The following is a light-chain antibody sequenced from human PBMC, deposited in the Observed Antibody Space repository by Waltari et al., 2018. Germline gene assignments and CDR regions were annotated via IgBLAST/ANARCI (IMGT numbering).Light chain of an antibody. Sequence: EIVLTQSPGTLSLSPGERATLSCRASQSLTKKYLAWYQQKPGQAPRLLIYGASSSAAGIPDRFSGSGSGTDFTLTISRLEAEDVAVYYCQQYGSSVMYTFGQGTKLEIK. V-gene: IGKV3-20*01. CDR2: GAS. CDR1: QSLTKKY. CDR3: QQYGSSVMYT. J-gene: IGKJ2*01.